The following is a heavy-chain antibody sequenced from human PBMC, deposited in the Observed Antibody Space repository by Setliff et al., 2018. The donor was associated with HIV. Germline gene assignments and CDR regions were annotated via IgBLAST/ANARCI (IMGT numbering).Heavy chain of an antibody. Sequence: TLTELSMHWVRQAPGKGLEWMGGFDPEDAETIYAQNFQGRVTMTEDTSTDTAYMALSSLRSEDTAMYYCATSGFYDILTGPTPGVFDIWGQGTMVTVSS. J-gene: IGHJ3*02. V-gene: IGHV1-24*01. CDR2: FDPEDAET. CDR3: ATSGFYDILTGPTPGVFDI. D-gene: IGHD3-9*01. CDR1: TLTELS.